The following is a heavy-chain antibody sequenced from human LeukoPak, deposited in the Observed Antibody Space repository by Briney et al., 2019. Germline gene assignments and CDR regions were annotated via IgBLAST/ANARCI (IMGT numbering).Heavy chain of an antibody. Sequence: PGGSLRLSCAASGFTFSSNAMSWVRQAPGKGLEWVSGISGSGSNTYYADSVKGRFTISRDNAKNSLYLQMNSLRAEDTAVYYCASERYYYDSSGGDNWGQGTLVTVSS. V-gene: IGHV3-23*01. J-gene: IGHJ4*02. CDR3: ASERYYYDSSGGDN. CDR2: ISGSGSNT. CDR1: GFTFSSNA. D-gene: IGHD3-22*01.